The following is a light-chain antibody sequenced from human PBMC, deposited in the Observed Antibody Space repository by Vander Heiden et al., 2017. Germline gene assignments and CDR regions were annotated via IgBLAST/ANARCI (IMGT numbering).Light chain of an antibody. V-gene: IGLV2-18*02. CDR2: EVT. CDR1: SSDC. J-gene: IGLJ1*01. Sequence: QSALTQPPPVSGSPGQSVTIPCTGTSSDCVSWYQQPPGTAPKLVSYEVTNRPSGAPDRFSGSKSGNTASLTISGLQAEDEADYYCSSKTDTGTFRVFGTGTRVTVL. CDR3: SSKTDTGTFRV.